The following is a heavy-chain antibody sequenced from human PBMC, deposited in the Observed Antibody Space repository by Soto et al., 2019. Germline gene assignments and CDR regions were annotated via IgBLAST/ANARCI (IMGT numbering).Heavy chain of an antibody. D-gene: IGHD6-19*01. V-gene: IGHV3-30*18. CDR1: GFTFSNYG. CDR3: AKEGSSGSSYWYFDL. CDR2: FSYDGSNK. Sequence: QVQLVESGGGAVQPGRSLRLSCAASGFTFSNYGMHWVRQAPGKGLEWVAVFSYDGSNKYYADSVKGRFTISRDISKNTLYLQMNRLRAEDTAVYYCAKEGSSGSSYWYFDLWGRGTLVTVSS. J-gene: IGHJ2*01.